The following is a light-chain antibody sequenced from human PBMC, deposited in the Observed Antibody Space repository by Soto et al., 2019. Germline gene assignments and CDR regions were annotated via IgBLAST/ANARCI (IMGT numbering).Light chain of an antibody. V-gene: IGLV3-9*01. J-gene: IGLJ2*01. Sequence: SYELTQPLSVSAALGQTAKITCGGKSIGSKNVHWYQQKPGQAPVLVIYRDSNRPSGIPERFSGSNSGNTATLTISRAQAGDEADYYCHLWDSYTAVFGGGTKLTVL. CDR3: HLWDSYTAV. CDR1: SIGSKN. CDR2: RDS.